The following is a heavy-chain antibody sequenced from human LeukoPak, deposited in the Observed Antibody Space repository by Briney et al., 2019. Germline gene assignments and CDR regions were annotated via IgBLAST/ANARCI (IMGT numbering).Heavy chain of an antibody. J-gene: IGHJ4*02. CDR3: ARGWYYHDSSGHSPVDY. CDR2: IYYSGST. D-gene: IGHD3-22*01. Sequence: KPSETLSLTCTVSGGSISSSSYYWGCIRQPPGKGLECIGSIYYSGSTYYNPSLKSRVTISVDTSKNQFSLKLSSVTAADTAVYYCARGWYYHDSSGHSPVDYWGQGTLVTVSS. CDR1: GGSISSSSYY. V-gene: IGHV4-39*07.